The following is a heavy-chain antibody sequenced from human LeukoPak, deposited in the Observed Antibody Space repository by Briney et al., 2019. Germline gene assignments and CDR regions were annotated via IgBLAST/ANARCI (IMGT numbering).Heavy chain of an antibody. D-gene: IGHD2-2*01. J-gene: IGHJ4*02. CDR2: IYHSGST. CDR1: GYSISSGYY. V-gene: IGHV4-38-2*02. Sequence: SETLSLTCTVSGYSISSGYYWGWIQQPPGKGLEWIGSIYHSGSTYYNPSLKSRVTISVDTSKNQFSLKLSSVTAADTAVYYCARGSGQLLYFDYWGQGTLVTVSS. CDR3: ARGSGQLLYFDY.